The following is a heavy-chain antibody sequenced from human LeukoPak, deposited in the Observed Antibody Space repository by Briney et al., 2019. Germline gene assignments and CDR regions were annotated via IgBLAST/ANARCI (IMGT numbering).Heavy chain of an antibody. D-gene: IGHD5-18*01. CDR1: GDRVSSNGAA. Sequence: SQTLSLTCAISGDRVSSNGAAWNWIRQSPSRCLEWLGRTYYRSKWYNDYAVSVKSRITINSDTSKNQFSLQLNSVTPEDTAVYYCARSGYSYGSLGYWGQGTLVTVSS. CDR3: ARSGYSYGSLGY. J-gene: IGHJ4*02. V-gene: IGHV6-1*01. CDR2: TYYRSKWYN.